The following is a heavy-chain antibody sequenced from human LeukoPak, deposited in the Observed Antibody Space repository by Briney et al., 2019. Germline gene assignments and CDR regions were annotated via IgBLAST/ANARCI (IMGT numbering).Heavy chain of an antibody. Sequence: ASVKVSCKASGYTFTSYGISWVRQAPGQGLEWMGWISAYNCNTNYAQKLQGRVTMTTDTSTSTAYMELRSLRSDDTAVYYCARSKWLYRRGTSNWFDPWGQGTLVTVSS. D-gene: IGHD3-22*01. CDR1: GYTFTSYG. CDR2: ISAYNCNT. CDR3: ARSKWLYRRGTSNWFDP. J-gene: IGHJ5*02. V-gene: IGHV1-18*01.